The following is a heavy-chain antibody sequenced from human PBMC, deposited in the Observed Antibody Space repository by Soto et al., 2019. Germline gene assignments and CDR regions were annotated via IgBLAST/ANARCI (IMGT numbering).Heavy chain of an antibody. J-gene: IGHJ4*02. CDR2: IIPIFGIA. D-gene: IGHD3-10*01. CDR1: GGTFSSYA. Sequence: ASVKVSCKASGGTFSSYAISWVRQAPGQGLEWMGGIIPIFGIANYAQKFQCRVTITADKSTSTAYMELSSLRSEDTAVNSCARRSDYDYWGQGTLATVSS. CDR3: ARRSDYDY. V-gene: IGHV1-69*10.